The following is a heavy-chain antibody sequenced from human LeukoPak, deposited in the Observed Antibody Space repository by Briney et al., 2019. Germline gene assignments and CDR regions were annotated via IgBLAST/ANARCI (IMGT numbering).Heavy chain of an antibody. V-gene: IGHV1-46*01. J-gene: IGHJ4*02. Sequence: ASVKVSCKASGYTFTSYYMHWVRQAPGQGLEWMGIINPSGGSTSYAQKFQGRVTMTRDTSISTAYMELSRLRSDDMAVYYCARDYCSSTSCLFDYWGQGTLVTVSS. CDR2: INPSGGST. CDR1: GYTFTSYY. D-gene: IGHD2-2*01. CDR3: ARDYCSSTSCLFDY.